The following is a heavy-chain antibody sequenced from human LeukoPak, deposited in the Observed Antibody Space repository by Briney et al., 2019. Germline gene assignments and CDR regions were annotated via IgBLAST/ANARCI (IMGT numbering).Heavy chain of an antibody. J-gene: IGHJ1*01. CDR3: ARAYSYYYDSSGYYAPKYFQH. CDR1: GGSISSGGYY. D-gene: IGHD3-22*01. V-gene: IGHV4-31*03. CDR2: IYYSGSP. Sequence: PSQTLSLTCTVSGGSISSGGYYWSWIRQHPGKGLEWIGYIYYSGSPYYNPSLKSRLTISVDTSKNQFFLQLTSVTAADTAVYYCARAYSYYYDSSGYYAPKYFQHWGQGTLVTVSS.